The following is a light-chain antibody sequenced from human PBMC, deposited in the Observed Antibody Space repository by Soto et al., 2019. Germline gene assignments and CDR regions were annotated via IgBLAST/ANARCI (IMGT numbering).Light chain of an antibody. V-gene: IGLV1-40*01. CDR3: QSFDTRLTGSRV. CDR2: GNS. J-gene: IGLJ3*02. CDR1: SSNIGAGYD. Sequence: QLVLTQPPSVSGAPGQRVTISCTGSSSNIGAGYDVHWYQQLPGTAPKLLIYGNSNRPSGVSDRFSGSKSGASGSLAITGLQTEDEAVYYCQSFDTRLTGSRVFGGGTKVTVL.